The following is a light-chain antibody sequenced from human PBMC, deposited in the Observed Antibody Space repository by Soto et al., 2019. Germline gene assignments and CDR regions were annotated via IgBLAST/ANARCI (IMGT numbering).Light chain of an antibody. J-gene: IGLJ3*02. Sequence: QSVLTQPPSVSAAPGQKVTISCSGSSSNIGNNYVSWYQQLPGTVPKLLIYDYNKRPSGIPDRFSASKSGTSATLGITGLQTGDEADYYCATWDSSLSAVVFGGGTKVTVL. V-gene: IGLV1-51*01. CDR2: DYN. CDR1: SSNIGNNY. CDR3: ATWDSSLSAVV.